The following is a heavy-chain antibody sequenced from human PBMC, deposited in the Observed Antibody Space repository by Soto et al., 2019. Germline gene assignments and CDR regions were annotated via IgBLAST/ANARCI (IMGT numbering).Heavy chain of an antibody. CDR2: IYHSGYT. CDR3: AKWEGLGSDYYYYAMDV. CDR1: GGSISIGGYY. D-gene: IGHD1-26*01. Sequence: PSETLSLTCTVSGGSISIGGYYWTWIRQHPGKGLEWIAYIYHSGYTFYNPSLKSRVTMSVDTSKNQFSLKLRSVTAADTAVYYCAKWEGLGSDYYYYAMDVWGQGTTVTVSS. V-gene: IGHV4-31*03. J-gene: IGHJ6*02.